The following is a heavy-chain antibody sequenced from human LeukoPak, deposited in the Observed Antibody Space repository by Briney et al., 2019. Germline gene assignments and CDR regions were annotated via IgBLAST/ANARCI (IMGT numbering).Heavy chain of an antibody. CDR3: ARGEQWLASEGFDY. Sequence: GGSLQLSCAASGFTFSSYAMHGVRQAPGKGLEWVAVISYDGSNKYYADSVKGRFTISRDNSKNTLYLQMNSLRAEDTAVYYCARGEQWLASEGFDYWGQGTLVTVSS. D-gene: IGHD6-19*01. V-gene: IGHV3-30-3*01. CDR2: ISYDGSNK. J-gene: IGHJ4*02. CDR1: GFTFSSYA.